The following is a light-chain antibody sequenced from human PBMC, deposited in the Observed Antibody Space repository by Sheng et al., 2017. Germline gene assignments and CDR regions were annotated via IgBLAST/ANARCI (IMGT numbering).Light chain of an antibody. Sequence: QSALTQPASVSGSLGQSVTISCTGSSDDVGGYEYVSWYQLHPGKAPKLIISDVDNRPSGISTRFSGSKSGNTASLTISGLQAEDEADYVCSSFTGSTTYIFGRGT. CDR3: SSFTGSTTYI. CDR2: DVD. CDR1: SDDVGGYEY. J-gene: IGLJ1*01. V-gene: IGLV2-14*03.